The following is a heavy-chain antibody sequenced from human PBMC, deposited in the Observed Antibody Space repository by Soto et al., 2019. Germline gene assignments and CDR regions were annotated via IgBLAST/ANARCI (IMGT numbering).Heavy chain of an antibody. Sequence: SETLSLTCAVYGGSFSGYYWTWIRQPPGTGLEWIGEINHSGSTNYNPSLKSRVTISVDTSTNQFSLKLTSVTAADTAVYYGARDKITGLFDYWGQGTLVTVSS. D-gene: IGHD2-8*02. J-gene: IGHJ4*02. CDR2: INHSGST. CDR1: GGSFSGYY. CDR3: ARDKITGLFDY. V-gene: IGHV4-34*01.